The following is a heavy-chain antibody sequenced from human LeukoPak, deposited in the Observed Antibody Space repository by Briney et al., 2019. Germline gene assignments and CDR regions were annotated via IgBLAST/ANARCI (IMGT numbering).Heavy chain of an antibody. CDR3: ASSGSYRFDY. V-gene: IGHV3-48*02. D-gene: IGHD1-26*01. J-gene: IGHJ4*02. Sequence: GGSLRLSCAASGFTLSSYAMSWIRQDPVKGLEWVSHITASGTAMFYADSVKGRFTISRDNAKNSLYLQMNSLRDEDTAVYYCASSGSYRFDYWGQGTLVTVSS. CDR2: ITASGTAM. CDR1: GFTLSSYA.